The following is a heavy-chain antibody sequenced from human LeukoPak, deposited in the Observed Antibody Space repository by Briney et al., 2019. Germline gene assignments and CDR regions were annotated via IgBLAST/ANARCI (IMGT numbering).Heavy chain of an antibody. CDR1: GGTFSSYA. D-gene: IGHD3-22*01. J-gene: IGHJ4*02. V-gene: IGHV7-4-1*02. CDR2: INTNTGNP. Sequence: ASVKVSCKASGGTFSSYAISWVRQAPGQGLEWMGWINTNTGNPTYAQGFTGRFVFSLDTSVSTAYLQVSSLKAEDTAVYYCARDLYYYDSSGFDYWGQGTLVTVSS. CDR3: ARDLYYYDSSGFDY.